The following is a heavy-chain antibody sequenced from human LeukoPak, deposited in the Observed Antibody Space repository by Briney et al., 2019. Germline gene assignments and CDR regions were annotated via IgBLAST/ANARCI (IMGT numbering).Heavy chain of an antibody. Sequence: SETLSLTCTVSGGSISSGSHYWSWIRQPAGKGLEWIGRIYTSGSTNYNPSLKSRVTMSVDTSKNQFSLKLSSVTAADTAVYYCARGTPQAGVAAADWGQGTLVTVSS. D-gene: IGHD6-13*01. CDR1: GGSISSGSHY. CDR3: ARGTPQAGVAAAD. J-gene: IGHJ4*02. CDR2: IYTSGST. V-gene: IGHV4-61*02.